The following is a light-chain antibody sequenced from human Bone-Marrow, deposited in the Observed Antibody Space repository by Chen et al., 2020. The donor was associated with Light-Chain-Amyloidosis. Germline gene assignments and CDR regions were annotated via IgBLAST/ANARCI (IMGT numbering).Light chain of an antibody. CDR1: DLPTKY. CDR3: QSADSSGTYEVI. CDR2: RDT. Sequence: SYELTQPPSVSVSPRQTVRITCSGDDLPTKYRYRYQQKPGQAPVLGIHRDTERPSGISERFSGSSSGTTATLTISGVQAEDEADYHCQSADSSGTYEVIVGGGTKLTVL. V-gene: IGLV3-25*03. J-gene: IGLJ2*01.